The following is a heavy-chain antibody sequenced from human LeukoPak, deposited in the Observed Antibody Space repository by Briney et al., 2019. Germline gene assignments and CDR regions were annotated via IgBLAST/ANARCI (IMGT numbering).Heavy chain of an antibody. CDR3: ASQGDGYNWGY. CDR2: IIPILGIA. CDR1: GGTFSSYA. D-gene: IGHD5-24*01. Sequence: ASVKVSCKASGGTFSSYAISWVRQAPGQGLEWMGRIIPILGIANYAQKFQGRVTITADKSTSTAYMELSSLRSEDTAVYYCASQGDGYNWGYWGQGTLVTVSS. J-gene: IGHJ4*02. V-gene: IGHV1-69*04.